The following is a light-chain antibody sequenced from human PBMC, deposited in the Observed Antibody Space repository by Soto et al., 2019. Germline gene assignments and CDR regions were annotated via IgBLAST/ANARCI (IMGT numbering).Light chain of an antibody. Sequence: DIQMTQSPSTLSASVGDRVTITCRASQSISIWLAWYQQKPGKAPNLLISDASTLESGVPSRFFGSGSGTEYPLTITSLQPDDFATYYCQQYNTFSSPTFGQGTKLEIK. CDR2: DAS. CDR1: QSISIW. J-gene: IGKJ2*01. V-gene: IGKV1-5*01. CDR3: QQYNTFSSPT.